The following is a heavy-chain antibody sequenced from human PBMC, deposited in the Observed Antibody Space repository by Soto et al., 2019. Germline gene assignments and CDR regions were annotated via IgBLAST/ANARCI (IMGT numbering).Heavy chain of an antibody. J-gene: IGHJ6*03. CDR2: INAGNGNT. Sequence: ASVKVSCKASGYTFTSYAMHWVRQAPGQRLEWMGWINAGNGNTKYSQKFQGRVTITRDTSASTAYMELSSLRSEDTAVYYCARNGYNDDYVDYDGYYYYYMDVWGKGTTVTVSS. V-gene: IGHV1-3*01. CDR3: ARNGYNDDYVDYDGYYYYYMDV. CDR1: GYTFTSYA. D-gene: IGHD4-17*01.